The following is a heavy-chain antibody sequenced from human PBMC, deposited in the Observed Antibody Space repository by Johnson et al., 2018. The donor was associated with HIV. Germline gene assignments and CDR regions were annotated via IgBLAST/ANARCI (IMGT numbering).Heavy chain of an antibody. CDR1: GFTFDDYA. CDR2: ISWNSGSI. J-gene: IGHJ3*02. V-gene: IGHV3-9*01. Sequence: VQLVESGGGLVKPGGSLRLSCAASGFTFDDYAMHWVRQAPGKGLEWVSGISWNSGSIGYADSVKGRFTISRDNAKNSLYLQMNSLRAEDTALYYCAKDLVDTAMDDAFDIWGQGTMVTVSS. CDR3: AKDLVDTAMDDAFDI. D-gene: IGHD5-18*01.